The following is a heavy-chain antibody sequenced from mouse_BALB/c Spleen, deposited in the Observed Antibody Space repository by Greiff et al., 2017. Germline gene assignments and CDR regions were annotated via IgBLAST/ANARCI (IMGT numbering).Heavy chain of an antibody. V-gene: IGHV5-17*02. D-gene: IGHD2-14*01. Sequence: DVKLVESGGGLVQPGGSRKLSCAASGFTFSSFGMHWVRQAPEKGLEWVAYISSGSSTIYYADTVKGRFTISRDNPKNTLFLQMTSLRSEDTAMYYCAREGNWGQGTLVTVSA. CDR2: ISSGSSTI. J-gene: IGHJ3*01. CDR3: AREGN. CDR1: GFTFSSFG.